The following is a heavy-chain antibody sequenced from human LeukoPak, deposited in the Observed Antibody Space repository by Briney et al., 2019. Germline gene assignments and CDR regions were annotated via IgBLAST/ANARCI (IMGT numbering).Heavy chain of an antibody. CDR3: ARVLGHCSSTSCSDYYGMDV. CDR2: IYYSGST. J-gene: IGHJ6*02. CDR1: GGSISSYY. V-gene: IGHV4-59*01. Sequence: PSETLSLTCTVSGGSISSYYWSWIRQPPGKGLEWIGYIYYSGSTNYNPSLKSRVTISVDTSKNQFSLKLSSVTAADTAVYYCARVLGHCSSTSCSDYYGMDVWGQGTTVTVSS. D-gene: IGHD2-2*01.